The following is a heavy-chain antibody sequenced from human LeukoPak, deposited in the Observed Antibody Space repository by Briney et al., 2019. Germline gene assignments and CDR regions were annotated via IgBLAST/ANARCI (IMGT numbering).Heavy chain of an antibody. V-gene: IGHV3-23*01. CDR1: GFAFSSYA. Sequence: GGSQRLSCAASGFAFSSYAMSWVRQAPGKGLEWVSAISGSSGDTFYVDSVKGRFTISRDNSKNTLYLQMNSLRAEDTAVYFCAKLPWVHYYDGSGYHRAFDSWGQGTLVTVSS. CDR3: AKLPWVHYYDGSGYHRAFDS. CDR2: ISGSSGDT. D-gene: IGHD3-22*01. J-gene: IGHJ4*02.